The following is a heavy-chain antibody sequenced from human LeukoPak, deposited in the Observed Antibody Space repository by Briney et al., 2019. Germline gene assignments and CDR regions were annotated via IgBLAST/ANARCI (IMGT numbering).Heavy chain of an antibody. CDR2: ISYSGST. CDR1: GGSIRSYY. V-gene: IGHV4-59*01. J-gene: IGHJ4*02. CDR3: ARAPGGYSYGALFYFDC. Sequence: PSETLSLTCTVSGGSIRSYYWSWIRQPPGKGLEWIGYISYSGSTNYNTSLKSRVTISVDTPKNQFSLTLSSVTAADTAVYYCARAPGGYSYGALFYFDCWGQGTLVTVSS. D-gene: IGHD5-18*01.